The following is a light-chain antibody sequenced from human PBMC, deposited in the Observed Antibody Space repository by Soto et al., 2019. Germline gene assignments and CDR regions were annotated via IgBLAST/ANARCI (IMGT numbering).Light chain of an antibody. CDR1: QDVGTD. Sequence: EIVMTQSPATLSVSPGQRATLSCRASQDVGTDLAWYQKKPGQAPRLLIYGASTRAAGIPARFSGGGSGTEFTLTISSLQSEDFAVYFCHQYDNWPPGGTFGQGTKVEIK. J-gene: IGKJ1*01. CDR2: GAS. CDR3: HQYDNWPPGGT. V-gene: IGKV3-15*01.